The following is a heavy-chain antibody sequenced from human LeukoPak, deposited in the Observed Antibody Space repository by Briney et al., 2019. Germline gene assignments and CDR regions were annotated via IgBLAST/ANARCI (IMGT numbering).Heavy chain of an antibody. D-gene: IGHD4-17*01. J-gene: IGHJ3*02. CDR2: IYYSGST. V-gene: IGHV4-61*08. Sequence: SQTLSLTCAVSGGSISSGGYYWSWIRQPPGKGLEWIGYIYYSGSTNYNPSLKSRVTISVDTSKNQFSLKLSSVTAADTAVYYCARAMTTVTTYAFDIWGQGTMVTVSS. CDR1: GGSISSGGYY. CDR3: ARAMTTVTTYAFDI.